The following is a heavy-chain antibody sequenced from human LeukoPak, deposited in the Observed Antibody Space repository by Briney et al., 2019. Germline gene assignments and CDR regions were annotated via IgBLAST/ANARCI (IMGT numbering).Heavy chain of an antibody. CDR2: IYYSGST. V-gene: IGHV4-59*01. CDR1: GGSISSYY. J-gene: IGHJ5*02. Sequence: SETLSLTCTVSGGSISSYYWSWIRQPPGKGLEWIGYIYYSGSTNYNPSLKSRVTISVDTSKNQFSLKLSSVTAADTAVYYCARDGEDGYNLYNWFDPWGQGTLVTVSS. CDR3: ARDGEDGYNLYNWFDP. D-gene: IGHD5-24*01.